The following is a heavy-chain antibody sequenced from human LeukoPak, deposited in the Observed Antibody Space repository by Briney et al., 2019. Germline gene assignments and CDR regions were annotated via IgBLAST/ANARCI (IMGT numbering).Heavy chain of an antibody. CDR3: ARYCTGSSCSAGGNYYGMDV. Sequence: GRSLRLSCAASGFTFSSYAMTWVRQAPGKGLEWVSAISGSGGSTYYADFVKGRFTISRDNSKSTLYLQMNSLRAEDTALYYCARYCTGSSCSAGGNYYGMDVWGQGTTVTVSS. D-gene: IGHD2-2*01. CDR2: ISGSGGST. CDR1: GFTFSSYA. V-gene: IGHV3-23*01. J-gene: IGHJ6*02.